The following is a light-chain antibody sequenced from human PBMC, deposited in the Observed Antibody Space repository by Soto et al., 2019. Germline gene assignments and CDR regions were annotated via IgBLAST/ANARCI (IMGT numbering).Light chain of an antibody. CDR1: QSVSSSH. CDR3: QQYGSSPFP. V-gene: IGKV3-20*01. CDR2: GAF. Sequence: EIVLTQSPGTLSLSPGERATLSCRASQSVSSSHLAWYQQKPGQAPRLLIYGAFLRATGIPNRFSGSGSGPAFTLTISRLEPEDFALYYCQQYGSSPFPFGPGTKVDIK. J-gene: IGKJ3*01.